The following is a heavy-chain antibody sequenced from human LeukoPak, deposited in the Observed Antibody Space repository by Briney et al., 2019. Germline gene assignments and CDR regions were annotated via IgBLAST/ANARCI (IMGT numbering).Heavy chain of an antibody. Sequence: SQTLSLTCAISGDSVSNNSAAWNWIRQSPSRGLEWLGRTYYRSKWYNDYAVSVKSRITINPDTSKNQFSLQLNSVTPEDTAVYYCARMVNPGYCSTTSCSVWGQGTLVTVSS. CDR2: TYYRSKWYN. D-gene: IGHD2-2*01. V-gene: IGHV6-1*01. CDR3: ARMVNPGYCSTTSCSV. J-gene: IGHJ4*02. CDR1: GDSVSNNSAA.